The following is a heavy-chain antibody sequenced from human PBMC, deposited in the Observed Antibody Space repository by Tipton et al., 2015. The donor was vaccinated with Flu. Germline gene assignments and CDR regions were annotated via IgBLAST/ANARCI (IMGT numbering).Heavy chain of an antibody. D-gene: IGHD3-22*01. CDR1: EFTVTSSY. CDR2: IWSGGTT. CDR3: ARDDDKSGFYPSPNDY. J-gene: IGHJ4*02. V-gene: IGHV3-66*01. Sequence: SLRLSCTPSEFTVTSSYMSWVRQVPGKGLEWISSIWSGGTTKYADSVKGRFTISRDGSKNTLYLQMSSLRGEDTAVYYCARDDDKSGFYPSPNDYWGRGILVTVSS.